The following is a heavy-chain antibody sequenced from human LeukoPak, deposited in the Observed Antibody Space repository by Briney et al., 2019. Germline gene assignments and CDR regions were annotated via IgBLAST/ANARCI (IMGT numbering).Heavy chain of an antibody. V-gene: IGHV3-21*01. CDR1: EFTFSSYS. Sequence: GGSLRLSCAASEFTFSSYSMDWVRQAPGKGLEWVSSISSSSSYIYYADSVKGRFTISRDNAKNSLYLQMNSLRAEDTAVYYCARDFGEYSRGLLLWGQGTLVTVSS. CDR3: ARDFGEYSRGLLL. CDR2: ISSSSSYI. J-gene: IGHJ4*02. D-gene: IGHD6-6*01.